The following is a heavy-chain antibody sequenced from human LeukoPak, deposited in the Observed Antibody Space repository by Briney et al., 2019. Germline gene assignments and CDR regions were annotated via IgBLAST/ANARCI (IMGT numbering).Heavy chain of an antibody. D-gene: IGHD2-15*01. CDR3: ARASVEHRIVAGGYFDY. CDR1: GYSINNAHY. CDR2: ISQSGIA. J-gene: IGHJ4*02. Sequence: SETLSLTCTVSGYSINNAHYWAWIRQPPGKGLEWIGNISQSGIASYNPSLRSRVTISLETSKNHFSLNLRSVTAADTAVYFCARASVEHRIVAGGYFDYWGQGTLVTVSS. V-gene: IGHV4-38-2*02.